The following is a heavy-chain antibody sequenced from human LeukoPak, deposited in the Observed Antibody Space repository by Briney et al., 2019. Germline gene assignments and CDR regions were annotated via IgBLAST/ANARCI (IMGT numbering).Heavy chain of an antibody. J-gene: IGHJ3*02. D-gene: IGHD6-19*01. CDR1: GFTFSSYG. CDR3: AKDMGVAVDLDAFDI. Sequence: GGSLRLSCAASGFTFSSYGMHWVRQAPGKGLEWVSGISWNSGSIGYADSVKGRFTISRDNAKNSLYLQMNSLRAEDTALYYCAKDMGVAVDLDAFDIWGQGTMVTVSS. V-gene: IGHV3-9*01. CDR2: ISWNSGSI.